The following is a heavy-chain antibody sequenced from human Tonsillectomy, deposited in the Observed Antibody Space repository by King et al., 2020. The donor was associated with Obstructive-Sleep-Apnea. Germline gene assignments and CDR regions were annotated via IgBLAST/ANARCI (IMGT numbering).Heavy chain of an antibody. CDR3: ARGLNYFDY. CDR1: GFTFSNYW. Sequence: EVQLVESGGGLVQPGGSLRLSCAASGFTFSNYWMSWVRQAPGKGLEWVANIKQDGYEKHYMDSVKGRFTISRDNAKNSLSLQMNSLRAEDTAVYYCARGLNYFDYWGQGTLVTVSS. CDR2: IKQDGYEK. V-gene: IGHV3-7*04. J-gene: IGHJ4*02.